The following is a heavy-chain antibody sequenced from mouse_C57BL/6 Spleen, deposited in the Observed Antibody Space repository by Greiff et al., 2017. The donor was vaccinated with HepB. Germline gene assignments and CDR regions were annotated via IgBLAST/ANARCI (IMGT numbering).Heavy chain of an antibody. CDR2: IDPSDSYT. V-gene: IGHV1-69*01. CDR3: ARGDDSPYYFDY. J-gene: IGHJ2*01. D-gene: IGHD2-12*01. Sequence: QVQLKQPGAELVMPGASVKLSCKASGYTFTSYWMHWVKQRPGQGLEWIGEIDPSDSYTNYNQKFKGKSTLTVDKSSSTAYMQLSSLTSEDSAVYYCARGDDSPYYFDYWGQGTTLTVSS. CDR1: GYTFTSYW.